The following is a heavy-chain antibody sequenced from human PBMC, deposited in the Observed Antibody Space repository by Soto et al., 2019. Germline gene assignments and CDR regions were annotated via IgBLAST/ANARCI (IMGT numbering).Heavy chain of an antibody. V-gene: IGHV4-59*01. Sequence: SETLSLTCTVSCGSISSYYWSWIRQPPGNGLYCIGYIYYSVITNXXPSLKSRXXISVDTSKNHXSLKLXSVTAAYTALXYCARYKSNYYYGMDVWAQGTTVTVSS. CDR2: IYYSVIT. J-gene: IGHJ6*02. CDR3: ARYKSNYYYGMDV. CDR1: CGSISSYY. D-gene: IGHD1-20*01.